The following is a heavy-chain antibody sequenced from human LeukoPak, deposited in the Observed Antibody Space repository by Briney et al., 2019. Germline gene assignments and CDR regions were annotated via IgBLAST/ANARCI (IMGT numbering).Heavy chain of an antibody. CDR3: ARGGATVALSRGNWFDP. Sequence: SVKVSCKASGGTFSSYAISWVRQAPGQGLEWMGGIIPIFGTANYAQKFQGRVTITADESTSTAYMELSSLRSEDTAVYYCARGGATVALSRGNWFDPWGQGTLVTVSS. V-gene: IGHV1-69*13. CDR1: GGTFSSYA. J-gene: IGHJ5*02. CDR2: IIPIFGTA. D-gene: IGHD4-23*01.